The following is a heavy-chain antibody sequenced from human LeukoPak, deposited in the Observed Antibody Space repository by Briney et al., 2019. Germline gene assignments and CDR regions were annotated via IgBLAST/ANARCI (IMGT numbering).Heavy chain of an antibody. Sequence: GGSLRLSCTGSGFPFSSYWMHWVRQAPGKGLVWVSRIKSDGNTNYADSVKGGFTISRDNAKNTVSLQMNSLRAEDTGVYYCARAPSESGGYYPEYFRHWGQGTLVTVSS. CDR1: GFPFSSYW. CDR3: ARAPSESGGYYPEYFRH. CDR2: IKSDGNT. J-gene: IGHJ1*01. V-gene: IGHV3-74*01. D-gene: IGHD3-22*01.